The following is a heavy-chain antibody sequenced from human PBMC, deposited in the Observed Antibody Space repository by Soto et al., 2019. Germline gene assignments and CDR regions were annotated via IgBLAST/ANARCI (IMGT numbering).Heavy chain of an antibody. D-gene: IGHD2-15*01. CDR2: INPSGGST. CDR3: ARVYCSGGSCYSVDY. V-gene: IGHV1-46*03. J-gene: IGHJ4*02. CDR1: GYTFTSSY. Sequence: DSVKVYCKASGYTFTSSYMHWVRHAPGQGLEWMGIINPSGGSTSYAQKFQGRVTMTRDTSTSTVYMELSSLRSEDTAVYYCARVYCSGGSCYSVDYWGQGTLVTVYS.